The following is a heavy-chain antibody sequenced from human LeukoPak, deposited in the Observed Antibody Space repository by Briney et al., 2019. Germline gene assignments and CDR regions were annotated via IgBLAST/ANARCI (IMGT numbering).Heavy chain of an antibody. Sequence: SETLSLTCVVSGGSINNINYNWGWIRQPPGKGLEWIGTVSYSGTRYYGPSLRGRLTMSVDTSKNHLSLRLNSVSAADTAVYYCARKSFDAFDIWGQGTLVTVSS. CDR1: GGSINNINYN. J-gene: IGHJ3*02. CDR2: VSYSGTR. V-gene: IGHV4-39*02. CDR3: ARKSFDAFDI.